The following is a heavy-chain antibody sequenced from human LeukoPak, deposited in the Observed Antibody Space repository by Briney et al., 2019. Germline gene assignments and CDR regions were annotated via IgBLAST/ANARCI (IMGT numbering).Heavy chain of an antibody. CDR1: GGSFTDYF. CDR3: ARGRIAKIVVVHSFSYGMDV. Sequence: PSETLSLTCTVFGGSFTDYFWTWIRHSSGKGLEWIGEINDYTGDTNYNPSLNSRVSISLEKSKNQFSLELRSVTAADTAVYYCARGRIAKIVVVHSFSYGMDVWGQGTTVTVSS. CDR2: INDYTGDT. J-gene: IGHJ6*02. D-gene: IGHD3-22*01. V-gene: IGHV4-34*01.